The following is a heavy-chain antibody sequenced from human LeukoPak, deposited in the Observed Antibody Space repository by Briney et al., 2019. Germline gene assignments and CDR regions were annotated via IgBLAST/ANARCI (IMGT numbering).Heavy chain of an antibody. J-gene: IGHJ6*03. Sequence: GGSLRLSCEASGFTFSNYWISGVRQAPGKGLEWVANINQDGSEKYYVDSVKGRFNISRDNAKNTLYLQMYSLRAEDTAVYYCARDRKWLDYYYCYYMDVWGKGTTVTVSS. CDR3: ARDRKWLDYYYCYYMDV. D-gene: IGHD6-19*01. CDR1: GFTFSNYW. CDR2: INQDGSEK. V-gene: IGHV3-7*01.